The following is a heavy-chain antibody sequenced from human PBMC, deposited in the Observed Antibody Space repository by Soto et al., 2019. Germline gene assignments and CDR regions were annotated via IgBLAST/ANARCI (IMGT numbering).Heavy chain of an antibody. CDR1: GYSFINYH. D-gene: IGHD4-17*01. V-gene: IGHV1-46*01. J-gene: IGHJ4*02. CDR2: ISPSNGQT. CDR3: AAGVTTFDY. Sequence: ASVKVSCKASGYSFINYHIIWVRQAPGQGPQWVGTISPSNGQTRFAQKFQGRVTVTEDTSTDTAYMDLSSLKSEDTAVYYCAAGVTTFDYWGQGTLVTVSS.